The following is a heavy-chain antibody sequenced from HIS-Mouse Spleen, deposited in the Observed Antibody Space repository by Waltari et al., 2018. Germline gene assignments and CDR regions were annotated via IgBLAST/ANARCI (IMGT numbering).Heavy chain of an antibody. V-gene: IGHV3-30*18. CDR2: ISYDGSNK. Sequence: QVQLVESGGGVVQPGRSLRLSCAASGFTFSSYGMHWVRQGPGKGLEWVAVISYDGSNKYYADPVKGRFTISRDNSKNTLYLQMNSLRAEDTAVYYCAKDRGSPLYFDYWGQGTLVTVSS. CDR3: AKDRGSPLYFDY. D-gene: IGHD1-26*01. J-gene: IGHJ4*02. CDR1: GFTFSSYG.